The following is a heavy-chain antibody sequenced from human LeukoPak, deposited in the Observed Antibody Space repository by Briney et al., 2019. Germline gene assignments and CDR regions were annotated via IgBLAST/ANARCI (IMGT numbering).Heavy chain of an antibody. J-gene: IGHJ4*02. D-gene: IGHD1-26*01. CDR3: ARGTVMYSGSYTG. CDR1: GGSFSGYY. V-gene: IGHV4-34*01. CDR2: INHSGST. Sequence: SETLSLTCAVYGGSFSGYYWSWIRQPPGKGLGWIGEINHSGSTNYNPSLKSRVTISVDTSKNQFSLKLSSVTAADTAVYYCARGTVMYSGSYTGWSQGTLVTVSS.